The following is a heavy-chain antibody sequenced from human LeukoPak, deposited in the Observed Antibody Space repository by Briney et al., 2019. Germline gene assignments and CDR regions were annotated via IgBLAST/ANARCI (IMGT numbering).Heavy chain of an antibody. D-gene: IGHD6-13*01. CDR3: ARDRGIAAAGRDGAFDY. J-gene: IGHJ4*02. CDR1: GFTFSSYA. Sequence: GGSLRLSCAASGFTFSSYAMSWVRQAPGKGLEWVSVIYSGGSTYYADSVKGRFTISRDNSKNTLYLQMNSLRAEDTAVYYCARDRGIAAAGRDGAFDYWGQGTLVTVSS. V-gene: IGHV3-66*01. CDR2: IYSGGST.